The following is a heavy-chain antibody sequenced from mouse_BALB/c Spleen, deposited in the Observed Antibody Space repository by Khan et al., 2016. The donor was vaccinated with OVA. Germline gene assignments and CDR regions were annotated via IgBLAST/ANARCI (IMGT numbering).Heavy chain of an antibody. D-gene: IGHD1-1*01. J-gene: IGHJ1*01. CDR3: ARDLGSGHWYFDV. V-gene: IGHV2-9*02. Sequence: QVQLKESGPGLVAPSQSLSITCTVSGFSLTSYGVHWVHQPPGKGLEWLGVIWTGGSTNYNSALRSRLTINKDNSKSQVLFKMNTLQTDDTAMYVCARDLGSGHWYFDVWGAGTTVTVSS. CDR1: GFSLTSYG. CDR2: IWTGGST.